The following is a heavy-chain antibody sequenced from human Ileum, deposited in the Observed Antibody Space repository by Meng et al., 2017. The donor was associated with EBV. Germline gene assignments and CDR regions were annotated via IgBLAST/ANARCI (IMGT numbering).Heavy chain of an antibody. CDR2: IHHTEST. D-gene: IGHD3-22*01. J-gene: IGHJ4*02. CDR1: GGSISSSNW. V-gene: IGHV4-4*02. Sequence: QVHLQEPGPGLAKRSGTLSLTYAVSGGSISSSNWWSWVRQAPGKGLEWIGEIHHTESTNYNPSLKSRVTISVDKSKNQFSLKLSSVTAADTAVYYCARESYSDSSGYYSLDYWGQGSLVTVSS. CDR3: ARESYSDSSGYYSLDY.